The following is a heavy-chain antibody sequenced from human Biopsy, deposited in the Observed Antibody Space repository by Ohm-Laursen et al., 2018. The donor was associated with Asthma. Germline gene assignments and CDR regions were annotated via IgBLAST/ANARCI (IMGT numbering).Heavy chain of an antibody. CDR3: AKSADYYDSTDYLYF. CDR2: ISWNSGNI. CDR1: GFSFDDCA. Sequence: SLRLSCAASGFSFDDCAMHWVRHAPGKGLEWVSSISWNSGNIDYAVSAKGRFTISRDNAKNSLYLQMQSLRPEDTAFYYCAKSADYYDSTDYLYFWGRGTLVTVSS. D-gene: IGHD3-22*01. V-gene: IGHV3-9*01. J-gene: IGHJ4*01.